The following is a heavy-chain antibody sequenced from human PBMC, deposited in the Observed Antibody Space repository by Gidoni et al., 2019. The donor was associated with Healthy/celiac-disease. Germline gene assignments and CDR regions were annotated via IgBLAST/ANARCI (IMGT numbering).Heavy chain of an antibody. V-gene: IGHV4-39*01. J-gene: IGHJ4*02. D-gene: IGHD1-26*01. CDR2: IYYSGST. Sequence: QLQLQEPGPGLVKPSEPLSPPCTVPGRPISSSSHYGGWFRQPPGKGPGWMGSIYYSGSTYYNPSLKSRVTISVDTSKNQFSLKLSSVTAADTAVYYCARLESGGPLDYWGQGTLVTVSS. CDR3: ARLESGGPLDY. CDR1: GRPISSSSHY.